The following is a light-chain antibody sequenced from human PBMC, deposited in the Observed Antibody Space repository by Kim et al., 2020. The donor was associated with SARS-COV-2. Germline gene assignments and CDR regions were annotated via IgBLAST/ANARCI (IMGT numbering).Light chain of an antibody. Sequence: QLVLTQSPSASASLGASVKLTCTLSSGHSSYAITWHQQKPEKGPRYLMKLNSDGSHKKGDGIPDRFSGSSSGAERYLTISSLQSEDEADYYCQTWGTGWVFGGGTQLTVL. CDR2: LNSDGSH. CDR3: QTWGTGWV. J-gene: IGLJ3*02. CDR1: SGHSSYA. V-gene: IGLV4-69*01.